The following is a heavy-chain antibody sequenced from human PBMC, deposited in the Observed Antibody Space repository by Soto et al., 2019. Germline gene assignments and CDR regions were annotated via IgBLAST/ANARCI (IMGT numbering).Heavy chain of an antibody. Sequence: QVQLVESGGGVVQPGRSLRLSCAASGFTFSSYGMHWVRQVPGKGLDWVAVISYDGSNKYYADSVKGRFTISRDNSKNTLYLQMNSLRAEDTAVYYCAKCPPKYSSSGYGMDVCGQGTTVTVSS. CDR1: GFTFSSYG. J-gene: IGHJ6*02. CDR3: AKCPPKYSSSGYGMDV. CDR2: ISYDGSNK. D-gene: IGHD6-13*01. V-gene: IGHV3-30*18.